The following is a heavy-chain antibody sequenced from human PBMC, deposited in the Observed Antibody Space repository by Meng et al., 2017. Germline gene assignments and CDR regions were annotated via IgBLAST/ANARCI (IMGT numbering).Heavy chain of an antibody. D-gene: IGHD5-18*01. CDR1: GFTFSTAW. CDR2: IKSKTDGGTT. V-gene: IGHV3-15*01. Sequence: VRLVECGGGWVKPGGSLRLSCAASGFTFSTAWMSWVRQAPGKGLEWVGRIKSKTDGGTTDYAAPVKGRFTISRDDSKNTLYLQMNSLKTEDTAVYYCTTDSLGYGYDYWGQGTLVTVSS. J-gene: IGHJ4*02. CDR3: TTDSLGYGYDY.